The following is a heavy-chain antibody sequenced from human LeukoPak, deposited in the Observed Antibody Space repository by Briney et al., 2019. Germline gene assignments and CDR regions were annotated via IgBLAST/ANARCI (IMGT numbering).Heavy chain of an antibody. D-gene: IGHD3-10*01. J-gene: IGHJ4*02. Sequence: SGGSLRLSCAASGFTFSSYAMSWVRQAPGKGLEWVSAIRGSGTSTYYADSVKGRFTISRDNSKNTLYLQMNSLRADDTAVYYCAKVTDYGSGTYYNRGFDYWGQGSLVTVSS. CDR2: IRGSGTST. CDR1: GFTFSSYA. V-gene: IGHV3-23*01. CDR3: AKVTDYGSGTYYNRGFDY.